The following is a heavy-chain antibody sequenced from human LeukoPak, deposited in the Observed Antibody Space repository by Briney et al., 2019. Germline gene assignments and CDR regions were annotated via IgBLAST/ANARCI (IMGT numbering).Heavy chain of an antibody. CDR2: IIPIFGTA. J-gene: IGHJ4*02. CDR3: ALSSRAPYSSSSEWAY. V-gene: IGHV1-69*13. Sequence: ASEKVSCKASGGTFSSYAISWVRQAPGQGLEWMGGIIPIFGTANYAQKFQGRVTITADESTSTAYMELSSLRSEDTAVYYCALSSRAPYSSSSEWAYWGQGTLVTVSS. CDR1: GGTFSSYA. D-gene: IGHD6-6*01.